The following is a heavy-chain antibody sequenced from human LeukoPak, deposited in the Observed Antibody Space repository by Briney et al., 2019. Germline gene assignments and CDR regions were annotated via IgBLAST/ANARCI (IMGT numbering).Heavy chain of an antibody. CDR3: ARQGCSTTSCTDQYYYYGVDV. D-gene: IGHD2-2*01. CDR2: ISVYNGNT. J-gene: IGHJ6*02. CDR1: GCTFSRYG. V-gene: IGHV1-18*01. Sequence: ASVKDSCKASGCTFSRYGFIWVRQAPGHGLEWMGWISVYNGNTRYAQKIQGRVTMTTDTSTGTAHMELRGLRSDDTAVYYCARQGCSTTSCTDQYYYYGVDVWGQGTTVTVSS.